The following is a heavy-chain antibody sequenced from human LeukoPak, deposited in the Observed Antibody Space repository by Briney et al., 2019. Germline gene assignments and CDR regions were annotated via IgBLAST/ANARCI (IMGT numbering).Heavy chain of an antibody. CDR3: GSRMATAGSVDY. V-gene: IGHV3-13*01. D-gene: IGHD6-13*01. CDR1: GFAFSIYD. J-gene: IGHJ4*02. CDR2: IGKAGDT. Sequence: GGSLRLSCVASGFAFSIYDMHWVRQAAGKGLEWVSGIGKAGDTYYADSVKGRFTISRDNSKNTLHLQMNTLRAEDTAVYYCGSRMATAGSVDYWGQGTQVTVSS.